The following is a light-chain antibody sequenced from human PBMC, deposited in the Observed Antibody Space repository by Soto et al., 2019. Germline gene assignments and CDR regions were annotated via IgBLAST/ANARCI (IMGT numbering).Light chain of an antibody. CDR3: HQYNNGPPIT. CDR2: GAS. CDR1: QSIRSD. Sequence: EIVMTQSPASLSVSPGERVTLSCRASQSIRSDLAWYQHKPGQAPRLLMYGASTRATGTPARFSGSGSGTEFTLTISSLQSEDFAVYFCHQYNNGPPITFGQGTRLEIK. V-gene: IGKV3-15*01. J-gene: IGKJ5*01.